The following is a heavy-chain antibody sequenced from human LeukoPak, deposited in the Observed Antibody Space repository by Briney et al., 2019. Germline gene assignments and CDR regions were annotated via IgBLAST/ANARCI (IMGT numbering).Heavy chain of an antibody. CDR3: ARPASGDY. V-gene: IGHV4-39*01. Sequence: PSETLSLTCTVSGGSISSSSYYWGWIRQPPGKGLEWIGSIYYSGSTYYNPSLKSRVTISVDTSKNQFSLKLSSVTAADTAVYYCARPASGDYWGQGTLVTVSS. J-gene: IGHJ4*02. CDR2: IYYSGST. CDR1: GGSISSSSYY.